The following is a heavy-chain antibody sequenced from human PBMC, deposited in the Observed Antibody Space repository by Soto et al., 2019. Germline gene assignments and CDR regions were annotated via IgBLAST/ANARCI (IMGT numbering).Heavy chain of an antibody. Sequence: SETLSLTCTVSGASITNNGYSWSWIRQHPVKGLEWIGSRNNRDDTYYNPSLKTRVTISLDTSKNQFTLSLISVTAADTALYFCARGGSGWKALNWFESWGQGTLVTVSS. CDR3: ARGGSGWKALNWFES. CDR1: GASITNNGYS. D-gene: IGHD6-19*01. CDR2: RNNRDDT. J-gene: IGHJ5*01. V-gene: IGHV4-31*03.